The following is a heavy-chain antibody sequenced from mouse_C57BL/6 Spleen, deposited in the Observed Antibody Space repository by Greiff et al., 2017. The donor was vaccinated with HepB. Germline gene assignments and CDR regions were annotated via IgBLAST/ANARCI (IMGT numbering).Heavy chain of an antibody. CDR3: ARDGSSYGYFDY. D-gene: IGHD1-1*01. Sequence: VQLQQPGAELVMPGASVKLSCKASGYTFTSYWMHWVKQRPGQGLEWIGEIDPSDSYTNYNQKFKGKSTLTVDKSSSTAYMQLSSLTSEDSAVYYCARDGSSYGYFDYWGQGTTLTVSS. V-gene: IGHV1-69*01. J-gene: IGHJ2*01. CDR1: GYTFTSYW. CDR2: IDPSDSYT.